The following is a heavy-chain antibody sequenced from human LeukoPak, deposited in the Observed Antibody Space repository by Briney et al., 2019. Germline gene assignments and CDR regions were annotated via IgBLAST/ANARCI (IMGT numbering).Heavy chain of an antibody. J-gene: IGHJ6*02. Sequence: SETLSLTCTVSGGSISSYYWSWIRQPPGKGLEWIGYIYDSGSTNYNPSLKSRVTISVDTSKNQFSLKLSFVTAADTAVYYCARVGGTNYYYYGMDVWGQGTTVTVSS. CDR3: ARVGGTNYYYYGMDV. D-gene: IGHD1-1*01. CDR1: GGSISSYY. CDR2: IYDSGST. V-gene: IGHV4-59*01.